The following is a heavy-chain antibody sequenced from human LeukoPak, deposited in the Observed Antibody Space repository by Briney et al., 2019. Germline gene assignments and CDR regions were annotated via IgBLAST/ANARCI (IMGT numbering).Heavy chain of an antibody. J-gene: IGHJ4*02. CDR1: GFTFGSYA. CDR2: ISTSGGTT. D-gene: IGHD3-22*01. V-gene: IGHV3-23*01. CDR3: AVMHRYYDGSGYWVQ. Sequence: GGSLRLSCAASGFTFGSYAMSWVRQAPGKGLEWVSGISTSGGTTSYAESVKGRFTISRDNPRNTLYMEMNSLRDEDTAVYYCAVMHRYYDGSGYWVQWGQGTLVTVSS.